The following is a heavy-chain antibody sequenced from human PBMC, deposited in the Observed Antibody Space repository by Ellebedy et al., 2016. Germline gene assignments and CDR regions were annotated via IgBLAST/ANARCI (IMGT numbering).Heavy chain of an antibody. Sequence: SETLSLTXTVSGGSISSSSYYWGWIRQPPGKGLEWIGSIYYSGSTYYNPSLKSRVTISVDTSKNQFSLKLSSVTAADTAVYYCAGAGGTSWLDYWGQGTLVTVSS. CDR3: AGAGGTSWLDY. V-gene: IGHV4-39*01. CDR1: GGSISSSSYY. CDR2: IYYSGST. D-gene: IGHD2-2*01. J-gene: IGHJ4*02.